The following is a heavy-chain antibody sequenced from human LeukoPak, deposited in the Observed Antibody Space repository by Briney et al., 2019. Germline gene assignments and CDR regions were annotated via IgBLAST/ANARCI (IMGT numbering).Heavy chain of an antibody. D-gene: IGHD3-9*01. CDR3: ARTADWSTYYFDY. Sequence: GESLKISCKASGYSFTTYWIGWVRQMPGKGLEWMGIIYPGDSDTRYSPSFQGQVTISANESITTAYLQWGSLKASDTAMHFCARTADWSTYYFDYWGQGTLVTVSS. CDR2: IYPGDSDT. V-gene: IGHV5-51*01. CDR1: GYSFTTYW. J-gene: IGHJ4*02.